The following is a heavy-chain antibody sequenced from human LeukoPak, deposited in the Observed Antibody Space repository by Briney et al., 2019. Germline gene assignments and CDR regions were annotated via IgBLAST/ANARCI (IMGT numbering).Heavy chain of an antibody. Sequence: ASVKVSCKASGYTFTSYYMHWVRQAPGQGVEWMGVINPSGCSTSYAQKFQGRVTMTRDTSTSTVYMELSSLRSEDTAVYYCARDTRPIVALFLFDYWGQGTLVTVSS. J-gene: IGHJ4*02. D-gene: IGHD2-21*01. V-gene: IGHV1-46*01. CDR2: INPSGCST. CDR1: GYTFTSYY. CDR3: ARDTRPIVALFLFDY.